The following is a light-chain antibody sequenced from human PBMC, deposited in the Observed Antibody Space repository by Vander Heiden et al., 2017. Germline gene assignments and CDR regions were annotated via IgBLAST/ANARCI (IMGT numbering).Light chain of an antibody. CDR3: SSYAGSKNSFV. CDR1: SSDVGDYNY. J-gene: IGLJ1*01. Sequence: QSALTQPPAASGSPGQSVTISCTGTSSDVGDYNYVSWYQQHPVKSPKRMIYDVSKRPSVVPDRFSGSKSGNTASLTVSGLQAEDEAYYYCSSYAGSKNSFVFGTGTKVTVL. CDR2: DVS. V-gene: IGLV2-8*01.